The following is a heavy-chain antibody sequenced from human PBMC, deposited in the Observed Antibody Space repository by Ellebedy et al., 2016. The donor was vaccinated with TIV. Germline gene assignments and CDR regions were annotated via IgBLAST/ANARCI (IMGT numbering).Heavy chain of an antibody. J-gene: IGHJ4*02. D-gene: IGHD6-13*01. CDR3: AKGWLGAGAGTDFDY. V-gene: IGHV3-23*01. Sequence: GGSLRLSXAASGSPFSSYAMSWVRQPPGKGLEWVSSISDSGGNTYYADSVRGRFTFSRDNSKNTLYLQMNSLRAEDTAVYYCAKGWLGAGAGTDFDYWGRGTLVTVSS. CDR1: GSPFSSYA. CDR2: ISDSGGNT.